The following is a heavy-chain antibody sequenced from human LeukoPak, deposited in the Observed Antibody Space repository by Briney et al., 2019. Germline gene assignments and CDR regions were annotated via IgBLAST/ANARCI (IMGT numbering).Heavy chain of an antibody. V-gene: IGHV3-11*01. CDR3: ARGHHNLDV. CDR2: ISPSDSHK. CDR1: GFTFSDYY. D-gene: IGHD1-14*01. Sequence: PGGSLRLSCAASGFTFSDYYTSWIRQAPGKGLEWVSYISPSDSHKCDADSVKGRFTVSRDNAKNSLYLQMNSLRGEDTAVYYCARGHHNLDVWGQGTTVTVSS. J-gene: IGHJ6*02.